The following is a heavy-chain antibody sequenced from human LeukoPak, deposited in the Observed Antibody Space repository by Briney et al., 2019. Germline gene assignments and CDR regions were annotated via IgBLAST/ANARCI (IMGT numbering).Heavy chain of an antibody. CDR1: GDSFSSVTDY. CDR3: AGERGEEYSSGWYKTNFFDN. V-gene: IGHV4-39*07. J-gene: IGHJ4*02. Sequence: SETLSLTCTVSGDSFSSVTDYWAWIRQPPRKGLEWIASGDYSGGTYYNPSLESRVAISADMSKNQISLKLTSVTGADTAVYYCAGERGEEYSSGWYKTNFFDNWGQGIRVTVSS. CDR2: GDYSGGT. D-gene: IGHD6-19*01.